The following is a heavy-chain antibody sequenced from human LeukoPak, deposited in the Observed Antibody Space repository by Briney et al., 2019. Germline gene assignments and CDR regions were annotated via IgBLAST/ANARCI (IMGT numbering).Heavy chain of an antibody. V-gene: IGHV4-31*03. D-gene: IGHD1-14*01. J-gene: IGHJ6*02. CDR3: ARGFGDSNHYYGMDV. CDR1: GGSITSGGYF. CDR2: ISYSGST. Sequence: SETLSLTCTVSGGSITSGGYFWSWIRQHPGKGLECIGHISYSGSTYYTPSLKSRVTISADTSKNQYSLKLSSVTAADTAVYYCARGFGDSNHYYGMDVWGQGTTVTVSS.